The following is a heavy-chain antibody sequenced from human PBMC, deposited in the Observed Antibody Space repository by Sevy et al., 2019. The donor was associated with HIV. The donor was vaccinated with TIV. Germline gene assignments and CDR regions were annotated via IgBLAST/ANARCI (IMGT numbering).Heavy chain of an antibody. J-gene: IGHJ4*02. CDR1: GDSVSSGSYF. CDR3: ARDSGTYPYYFDY. Sequence: SETLSLTWTVSGDSVSSGSYFWSWIRQPPGKGLEWIGYIHYSGSTNYNPSLKSRVTISVDTSKNQFSLNLSSVTAADTAVYYCARDSGTYPYYFDYWGQGTLVTVSS. D-gene: IGHD1-26*01. CDR2: IHYSGST. V-gene: IGHV4-61*01.